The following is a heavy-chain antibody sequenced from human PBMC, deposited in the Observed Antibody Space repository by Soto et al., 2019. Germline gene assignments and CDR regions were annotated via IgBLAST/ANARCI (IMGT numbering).Heavy chain of an antibody. Sequence: EVQLVESGGGLVQPGGSLRLSCTASGFAFSHYWMHWVRQAPGKGLMWVSRINGDGSATTYADSVKGRFTISRDNAKNTLYRQMNSLRAEDTAVYYCVRSDWFDPWGQGTLVTVSS. CDR1: GFAFSHYW. V-gene: IGHV3-74*01. CDR3: VRSDWFDP. CDR2: INGDGSAT. J-gene: IGHJ5*02.